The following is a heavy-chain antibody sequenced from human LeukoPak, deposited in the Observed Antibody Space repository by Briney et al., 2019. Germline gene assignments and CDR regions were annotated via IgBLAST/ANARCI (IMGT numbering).Heavy chain of an antibody. D-gene: IGHD1-26*01. Sequence: ASVKVSCKASGYTFTSYYMHWVRQAPGQGLEWMGIINPSGGSTSYAQKFQGRVTITTDESTSTAYMELSSLRSEDTAVYYCARAIRELLPPSDAFDIWGQGTMVTVSS. V-gene: IGHV1-46*01. J-gene: IGHJ3*02. CDR2: INPSGGST. CDR1: GYTFTSYY. CDR3: ARAIRELLPPSDAFDI.